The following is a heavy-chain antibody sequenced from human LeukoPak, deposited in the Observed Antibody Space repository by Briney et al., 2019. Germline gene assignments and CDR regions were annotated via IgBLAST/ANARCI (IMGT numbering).Heavy chain of an antibody. D-gene: IGHD1-26*01. CDR1: GGSISSYY. CDR3: ARENSGSYREFDY. V-gene: IGHV4-4*07. CDR2: IYPSGST. J-gene: IGHJ4*02. Sequence: SETLSLTCTVSGGSISSYYWTWIRQPAGKGLEWIGRIYPSGSTNYNPSLKSRVTMSVNTSKNQFSLKLSSVTAADTAVYYCARENSGSYREFDYWGQGTLVTVSS.